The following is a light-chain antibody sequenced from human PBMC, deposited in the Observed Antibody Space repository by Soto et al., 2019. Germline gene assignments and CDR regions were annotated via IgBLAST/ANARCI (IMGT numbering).Light chain of an antibody. V-gene: IGLV2-8*01. J-gene: IGLJ2*01. CDR2: EVS. Sequence: QSALTQPPSASGSPGQSVTISCTGTSSDVGAYNYVSWYQQHPGKAPKLMIYEVSKRPSGVPDRFSGSKSGNTASLTVSGLQAEDEADYYCSSYAGSKPLVFGGGTKVTVL. CDR3: SSYAGSKPLV. CDR1: SSDVGAYNY.